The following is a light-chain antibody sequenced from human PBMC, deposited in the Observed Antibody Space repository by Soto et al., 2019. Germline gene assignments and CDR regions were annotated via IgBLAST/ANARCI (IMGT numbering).Light chain of an antibody. CDR2: DNT. CDR3: QSYDRSLSGSRV. V-gene: IGLV1-40*01. Sequence: SVLTQPPSVSGAPGQRVTISCTGSSSNIGAGYDVHWYQQLPGTAPKLLIYDNTNRPSGVPDRFSGSKSGTSASLAITGLQAEYEADYYCQSYDRSLSGSRVFGTGTKVTVL. J-gene: IGLJ1*01. CDR1: SSNIGAGYD.